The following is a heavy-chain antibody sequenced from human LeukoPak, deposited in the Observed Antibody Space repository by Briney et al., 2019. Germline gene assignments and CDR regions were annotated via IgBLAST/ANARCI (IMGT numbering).Heavy chain of an antibody. CDR3: AKGYSSRWAFDI. V-gene: IGHV3-23*01. CDR1: GFTFSSYA. CDR2: ISGSGGST. D-gene: IGHD6-19*01. J-gene: IGHJ3*02. Sequence: PGGSLRLSCAASGFTFSSYAMSWVRQAPGKRLEWVSAISGSGGSTYYADSVKGRFTISRDNSKNTLYLQMNSLRAEDTAVYYCAKGYSSRWAFDIWGQGTMVTVSS.